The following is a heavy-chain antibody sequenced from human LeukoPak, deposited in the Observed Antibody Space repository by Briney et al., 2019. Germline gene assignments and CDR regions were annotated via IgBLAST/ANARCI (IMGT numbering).Heavy chain of an antibody. J-gene: IGHJ4*02. CDR2: IRYDGSHN. Sequence: GGSLRLSCAVSGFTFTNYGMLWVRQAPGKGLEWVAFIRYDGSHNYYADSVKGRFTISSDISKNTLFLQMNSLRPEDTAVYYCAKDKGGARIYFDSWGQGTLVTVSS. D-gene: IGHD1-26*01. CDR1: GFTFTNYG. V-gene: IGHV3-30*02. CDR3: AKDKGGARIYFDS.